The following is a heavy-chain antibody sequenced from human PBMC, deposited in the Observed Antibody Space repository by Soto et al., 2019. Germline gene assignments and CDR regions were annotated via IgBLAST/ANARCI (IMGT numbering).Heavy chain of an antibody. V-gene: IGHV4-59*01. D-gene: IGHD2-2*01. J-gene: IGHJ5*02. Sequence: SETLSLTCTVSGGSISSYYWSWIRQPPGKGLEWIGYIYYSGSTNYNPSLKSRVTISVDTSKNQFSLKLSSVTAADTAVYYCAGSGGYCSSTSCYAWFDPWGQGTLVTVSS. CDR2: IYYSGST. CDR1: GGSISSYY. CDR3: AGSGGYCSSTSCYAWFDP.